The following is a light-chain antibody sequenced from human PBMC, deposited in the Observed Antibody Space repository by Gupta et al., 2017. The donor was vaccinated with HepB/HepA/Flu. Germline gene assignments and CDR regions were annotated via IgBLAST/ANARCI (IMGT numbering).Light chain of an antibody. CDR2: SST. V-gene: IGKV1-39*01. Sequence: DIQLTQSTSTVCSSWGDRVTITCRASQAVNTYLNWYLQRPGQAPQLLIYSSTALPGGVSSRFRGSGSGSHFTLTINSVQLEDFGTYFCLQSYRVPYTFGQGTRL. CDR1: QAVNTY. J-gene: IGKJ2*01. CDR3: LQSYRVPYT.